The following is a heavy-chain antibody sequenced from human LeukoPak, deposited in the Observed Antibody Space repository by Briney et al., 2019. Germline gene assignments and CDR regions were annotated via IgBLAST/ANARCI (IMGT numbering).Heavy chain of an antibody. Sequence: ASVKVSCKASGYTFTSYYMHWVRQAPGQGLEWMGIINPSGGSTSYAQKFQGRVTMTRDTSTSTVYVELSSLRSEDTAVYYCARIDPAAYFDYWGQGTLVTVSS. CDR3: ARIDPAAYFDY. CDR1: GYTFTSYY. J-gene: IGHJ4*02. V-gene: IGHV1-46*03. CDR2: INPSGGST. D-gene: IGHD6-13*01.